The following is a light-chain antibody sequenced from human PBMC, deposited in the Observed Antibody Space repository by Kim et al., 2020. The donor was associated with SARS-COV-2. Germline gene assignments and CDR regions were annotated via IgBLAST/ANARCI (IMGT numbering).Light chain of an antibody. CDR2: GKN. J-gene: IGLJ1*01. CDR1: GLRIYY. V-gene: IGLV3-19*01. CDR3: NSRDSSGNHLGV. Sequence: LGQTVRITCQGDGLRIYYASWYQQKPGQAPVLVIYGKNNRPSGIPDRFSGSSSGNTASLTITGAQAEDEADYYCNSRDSSGNHLGVFGTGTKVTVL.